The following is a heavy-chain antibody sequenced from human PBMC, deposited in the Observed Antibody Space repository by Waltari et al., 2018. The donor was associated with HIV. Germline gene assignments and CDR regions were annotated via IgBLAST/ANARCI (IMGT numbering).Heavy chain of an antibody. D-gene: IGHD6-6*01. CDR3: ARARPLLTTWAGVFDI. V-gene: IGHV4-4*02. J-gene: IGHJ3*02. CDR2: IYHSGTT. CDR1: GGAFSSSNC. Sequence: QVQLQESGPGLVKPSGTLSLTCVVSGGAFSSSNCWSWVRQPPGKGLEWIGEIYHSGTTNNKPCRKSRVAISMDQSENQFSLILNAVTAADTAMYFCARARPLLTTWAGVFDIWGRGTMVIVSS.